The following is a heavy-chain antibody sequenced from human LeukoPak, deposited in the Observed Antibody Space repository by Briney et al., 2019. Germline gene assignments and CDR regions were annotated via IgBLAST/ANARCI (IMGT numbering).Heavy chain of an antibody. J-gene: IGHJ5*02. Sequence: PGGSLRLSCAASGLTFSNYAMSWVRQAPGKRPEWVSLIGGSGVNTSYADSVKGRFTISRDNSKNTLFLQMNSLRAEDTAVYYCAKGMSGSNPYKWFDPWGQGTLVTVSS. D-gene: IGHD1-26*01. CDR3: AKGMSGSNPYKWFDP. CDR1: GLTFSNYA. CDR2: IGGSGVNT. V-gene: IGHV3-23*01.